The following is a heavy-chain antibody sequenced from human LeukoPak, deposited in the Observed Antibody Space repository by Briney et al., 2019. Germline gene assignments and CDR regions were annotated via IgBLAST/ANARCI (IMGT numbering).Heavy chain of an antibody. CDR3: ARDRISGGTSGTTGSTYRPGYFDY. CDR2: IWYDGSNK. D-gene: IGHD1-1*01. Sequence: GGSLRLSCAASGFTFSSYGLHWVRQAPGKGLEGVAVIWYDGSNKYYADSVKGRFTISRDNSKTTLYLQMNSLRAEDTAVYYCARDRISGGTSGTTGSTYRPGYFDYWGQGTLVTVSS. J-gene: IGHJ4*02. V-gene: IGHV3-33*01. CDR1: GFTFSSYG.